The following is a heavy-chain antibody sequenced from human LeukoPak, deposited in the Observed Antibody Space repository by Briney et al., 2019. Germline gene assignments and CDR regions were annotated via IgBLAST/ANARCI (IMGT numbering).Heavy chain of an antibody. D-gene: IGHD6-13*01. CDR3: VRRGVASTWYY. V-gene: IGHV5-51*01. CDR1: GYRFSIYW. CDR2: IYPDDSDT. Sequence: GESLKISCQGSGYRFSIYWIGWVRQMPGKGLEWMGIIYPDDSDTRYSPSFEGQVTISADKSINTAYLQWTSLKASDTATYYCVRRGVASTWYYWGQGTLVTVSS. J-gene: IGHJ4*02.